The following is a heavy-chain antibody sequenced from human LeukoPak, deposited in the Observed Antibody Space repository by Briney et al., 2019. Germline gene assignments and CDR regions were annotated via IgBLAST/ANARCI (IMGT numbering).Heavy chain of an antibody. CDR3: ARLSGSPWY. CDR2: ISYSGST. CDR1: GGSISNY. J-gene: IGHJ4*02. D-gene: IGHD3-10*01. V-gene: IGHV4-59*08. Sequence: SETLSLTCTVSGGSISNYWHWIRQPPGKGLEWIGYISYSGSTNYNPSLKSRVTISVDTSKNQFSLKLNSVTAADTAVYYCARLSGSPWYWGQGTLVTVSS.